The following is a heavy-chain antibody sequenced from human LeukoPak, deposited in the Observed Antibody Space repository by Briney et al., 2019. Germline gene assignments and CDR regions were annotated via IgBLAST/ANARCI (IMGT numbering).Heavy chain of an antibody. V-gene: IGHV3-23*01. CDR3: AKDRSSGWYRGYYVDY. Sequence: GGSLRLSCAASGFTFSSYAMSWVRRAPGKGLEWVSAISGSGGSTYYADSVKGRFTISRDNSKNTPYLQMNSLRAEDTAVYYCAKDRSSGWYRGYYVDYWGQGTLVTVSS. CDR2: ISGSGGST. CDR1: GFTFSSYA. J-gene: IGHJ4*02. D-gene: IGHD6-19*01.